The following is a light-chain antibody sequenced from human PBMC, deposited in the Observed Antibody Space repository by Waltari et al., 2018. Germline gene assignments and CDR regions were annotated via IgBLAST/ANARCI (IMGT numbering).Light chain of an antibody. V-gene: IGLV2-8*01. CDR1: SSDIGGYNR. CDR2: EVS. CDR3: SSNEGSKTYI. Sequence: QAALTQPPSMSGSPGQSVTISCTGTSSDIGGYNRVSWYQQNPGKVPKLIIYEVSQRPSGVSYRFSGSKSGNTASLTISGLQAEDEADYYCSSNEGSKTYIFGGGTRLTVL. J-gene: IGLJ2*01.